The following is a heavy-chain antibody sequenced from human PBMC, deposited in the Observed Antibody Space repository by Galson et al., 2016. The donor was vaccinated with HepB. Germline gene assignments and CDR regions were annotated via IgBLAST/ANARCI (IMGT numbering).Heavy chain of an antibody. V-gene: IGHV1-3*01. Sequence: SVKVSCKASAYTFTNYAIHWVRQAPGQGLEWMGWVIPGNGDTTYSQTFQGTVTFARDTSANTAYMELSSLRSEDNAVYYCAREGNYDTLDSWGQGTLVTVSS. CDR2: VIPGNGDT. J-gene: IGHJ4*02. CDR3: AREGNYDTLDS. CDR1: AYTFTNYA. D-gene: IGHD1-7*01.